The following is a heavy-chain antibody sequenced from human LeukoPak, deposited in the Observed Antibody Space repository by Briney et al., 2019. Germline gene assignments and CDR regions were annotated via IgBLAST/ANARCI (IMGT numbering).Heavy chain of an antibody. CDR3: AGEYCSGGNCRQGFDF. V-gene: IGHV1-2*02. CDR2: LNPNSGDT. CDR1: GYTFTDYY. J-gene: IGHJ4*02. Sequence: GASVKVSCKASGYTFTDYYMHWVRQAPGQGLEYMGWLNPNSGDTNHAQIFQGRITLTRDTSISTAYMELSSLRSDDSAVYYCAGEYCSGGNCRQGFDFWGQGTLVTVSS. D-gene: IGHD2-15*01.